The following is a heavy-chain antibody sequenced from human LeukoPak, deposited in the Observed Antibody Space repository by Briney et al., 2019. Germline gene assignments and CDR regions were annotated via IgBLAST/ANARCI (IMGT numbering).Heavy chain of an antibody. V-gene: IGHV3-20*04. CDR1: GFTFDDYG. CDR3: LGYYDSSGYSGHDY. CDR2: INWNGGST. D-gene: IGHD3-22*01. Sequence: GGSLRLSCAASGFTFDDYGMSWVRQAPGKGLEWVSGINWNGGSTGYADSVKGRFTISRDNSKNTLYLQMNSLRAEDTAVYYCLGYYDSSGYSGHDYWGQGTLVTVSS. J-gene: IGHJ4*02.